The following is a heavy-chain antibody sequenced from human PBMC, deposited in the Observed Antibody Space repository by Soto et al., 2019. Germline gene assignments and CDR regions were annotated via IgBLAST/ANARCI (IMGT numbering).Heavy chain of an antibody. J-gene: IGHJ3*02. Sequence: SETLSLTCTVSGGSISSYYWSWIRQPPGKGLEWIGYIYYSGSTNYNPSLKSRVTISVDTSKNQFSLKLSSVTAADTAVYYCASHGGNYYGSGSPPGAFDIWGQGTMVTVSS. CDR2: IYYSGST. V-gene: IGHV4-59*01. CDR3: ASHGGNYYGSGSPPGAFDI. D-gene: IGHD3-10*01. CDR1: GGSISSYY.